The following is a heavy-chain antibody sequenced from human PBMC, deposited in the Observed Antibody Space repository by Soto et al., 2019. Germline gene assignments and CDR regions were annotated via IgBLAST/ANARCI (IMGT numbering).Heavy chain of an antibody. D-gene: IGHD5-12*01. J-gene: IGHJ5*02. CDR3: ATGGDDPLWFDP. CDR1: GYTLTELS. Sequence: VKVSCKVSGYTLTELSMHWVRQAPGKGLEWMGGFDPEDGETIYAQKFQGRVTMTEDTSTDTAYMELSSLRSEDTAVYYCATGGDDPLWFDPWGQGTLVTVSS. CDR2: FDPEDGET. V-gene: IGHV1-24*01.